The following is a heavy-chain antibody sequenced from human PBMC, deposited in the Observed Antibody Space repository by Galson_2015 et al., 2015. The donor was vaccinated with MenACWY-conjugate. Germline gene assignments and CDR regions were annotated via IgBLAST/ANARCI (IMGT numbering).Heavy chain of an antibody. CDR1: GFTVSRYW. V-gene: IGHV3-74*01. CDR2: INSDGTGA. J-gene: IGHJ4*02. CDR3: ARGDSGSYRLGY. Sequence: SLRLSCAASGFTVSRYWMHWVRQAPGKGLVWVSDINSDGTGANYADSVKGRFTISRDNAKNTVYLQMNSLRAEDTAVYFCARGDSGSYRLGYWGQGTLPTVSS. D-gene: IGHD1-26*01.